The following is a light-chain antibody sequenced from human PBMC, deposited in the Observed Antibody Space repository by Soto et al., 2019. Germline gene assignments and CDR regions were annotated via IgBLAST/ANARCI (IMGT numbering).Light chain of an antibody. CDR1: SSDVGGYNY. J-gene: IGLJ3*02. V-gene: IGLV2-8*01. Sequence: QSVLTQPPSASGSPGQSVTISCTGTSSDVGGYNYVSWYQQHPGKAPKLMIYEVSKRPSGVPDRFSGSKSGNMASLTVSGLQAEDEADYYCSSYAGSNSWVFGGGTKLTVL. CDR2: EVS. CDR3: SSYAGSNSWV.